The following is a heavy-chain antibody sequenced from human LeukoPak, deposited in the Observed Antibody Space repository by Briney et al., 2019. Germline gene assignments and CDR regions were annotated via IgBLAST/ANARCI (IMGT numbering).Heavy chain of an antibody. CDR2: IHYSGSS. J-gene: IGHJ4*02. D-gene: IGHD5/OR15-5a*01. CDR1: GGSISSSSFS. Sequence: SETLSLTCTVSGGSISSSSFSWVWIRQPPGKGLQWIGNIHYSGSSYYNPSLKSRVTISVDTSRNIFSLKMHSVSAADTAVYYCAAMSSRFEYYFDYWGQGTLVPVSS. CDR3: AAMSSRFEYYFDY. V-gene: IGHV4-39*01.